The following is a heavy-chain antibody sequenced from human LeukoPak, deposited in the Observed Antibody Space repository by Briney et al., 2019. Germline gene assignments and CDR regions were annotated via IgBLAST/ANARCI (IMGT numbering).Heavy chain of an antibody. CDR2: IYTSGST. V-gene: IGHV4-4*07. CDR1: GGSISSYY. Sequence: SETLSLTCTVSGGSISSYYWSWIRQPAGKGLEWIGRIYTSGSTNYSPSLKSRVTMSVDTSKNQFSLNLSSVTAADTAVYYCAGGSYYGDHDYWGQGTLVTVSS. D-gene: IGHD4-17*01. CDR3: AGGSYYGDHDY. J-gene: IGHJ4*02.